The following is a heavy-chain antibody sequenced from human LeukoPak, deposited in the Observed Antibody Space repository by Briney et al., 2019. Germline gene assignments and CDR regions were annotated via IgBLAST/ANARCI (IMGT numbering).Heavy chain of an antibody. D-gene: IGHD3-10*01. V-gene: IGHV4-39*07. CDR2: INHSGST. CDR1: GGSISSSSYY. Sequence: SETLSLTCTVSGGSISSSSYYWSWIRQPPGKGLEWIGEINHSGSTNYNPSLKSRVTISVDTSKNQFSLKLSSVTAADTAVYYCARGPITMVRGVIYWGQGTLVTVSS. J-gene: IGHJ4*02. CDR3: ARGPITMVRGVIY.